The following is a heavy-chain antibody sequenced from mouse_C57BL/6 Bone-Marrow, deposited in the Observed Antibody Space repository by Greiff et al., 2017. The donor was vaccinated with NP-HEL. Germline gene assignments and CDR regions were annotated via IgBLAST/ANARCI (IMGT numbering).Heavy chain of an antibody. CDR2: IYPGSGNT. V-gene: IGHV1-76*01. CDR3: ARGDYYGSNLAY. CDR1: GYTFTDYY. J-gene: IGHJ3*01. D-gene: IGHD1-1*01. Sequence: VQLQQSGAELVRPGASVKLSCKASGYTFTDYYINWVKQRPGQGLEWIARIYPGSGNTYYNEKFKGKATLTAEKSSSTAYMQLSSLTSGDSAVYFCARGDYYGSNLAYWGQGTLVTVSA.